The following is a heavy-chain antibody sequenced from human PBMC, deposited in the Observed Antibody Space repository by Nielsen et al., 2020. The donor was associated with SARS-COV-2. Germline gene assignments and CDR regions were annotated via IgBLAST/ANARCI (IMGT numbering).Heavy chain of an antibody. J-gene: IGHJ4*02. V-gene: IGHV1-3*04. CDR3: ARQSGSYLHYFDY. CDR1: GYTFTASA. Sequence: ASVKVSCKASGYTFTASAIHWVRQDPGQRLEWMGWINSDSGNTKYSQKFRGRVTITRDTSASTAYMELSSLRSEDTAVYYCARQSGSYLHYFDYWGQGTLVTVSS. CDR2: INSDSGNT. D-gene: IGHD1-26*01.